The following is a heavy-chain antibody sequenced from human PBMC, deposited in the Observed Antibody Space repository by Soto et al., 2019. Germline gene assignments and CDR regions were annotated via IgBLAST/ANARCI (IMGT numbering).Heavy chain of an antibody. D-gene: IGHD1-1*01. CDR1: GYTFTTYA. Sequence: QVQLVQSGPEVKKPGASVKVSCKASGYTFTTYAIHWVRQAPGQGLEWMGWINAGNGNTEFSERFRGRVTITSDTSASTVHMELTGLTSEYTAVYYCARRFNSAGWLDPWGQGTLVTVSS. V-gene: IGHV1-3*01. CDR3: ARRFNSAGWLDP. CDR2: INAGNGNT. J-gene: IGHJ5*02.